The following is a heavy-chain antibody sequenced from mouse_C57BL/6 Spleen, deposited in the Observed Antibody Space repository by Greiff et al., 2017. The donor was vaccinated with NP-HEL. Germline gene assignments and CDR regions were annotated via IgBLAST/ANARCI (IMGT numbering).Heavy chain of an antibody. CDR1: GYAFSSSW. Sequence: QVQLKESGPELVKPGASVKISCKASGYAFSSSWMNWVKQRPGKGLEWIGRIYPGDGDTNYNGKFKGKATLTADKSSSTAYMQLSSLTSEDSAVYFCAKERGDGYWAYWGQGTLVTVSA. CDR2: IYPGDGDT. V-gene: IGHV1-82*01. J-gene: IGHJ3*01. CDR3: AKERGDGYWAY. D-gene: IGHD2-3*01.